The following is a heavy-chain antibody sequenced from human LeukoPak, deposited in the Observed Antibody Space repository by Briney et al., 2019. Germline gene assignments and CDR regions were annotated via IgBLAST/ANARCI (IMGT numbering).Heavy chain of an antibody. V-gene: IGHV1-69*05. CDR2: IIPIFGTA. D-gene: IGHD6-13*01. Sequence: SVKVSCKASGGTFSSYAISWVRQAPGQGLEWMGRIIPIFGTANYAQKFQGRVTITTDESTSTAYVELSSLRSEDTAVYYCARSSIAAAGPFDYWGQGTLVTVSS. CDR3: ARSSIAAAGPFDY. CDR1: GGTFSSYA. J-gene: IGHJ4*02.